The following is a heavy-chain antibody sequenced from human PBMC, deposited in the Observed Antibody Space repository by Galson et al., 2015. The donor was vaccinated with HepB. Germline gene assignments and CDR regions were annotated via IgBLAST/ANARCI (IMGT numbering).Heavy chain of an antibody. CDR3: ARGGRLGALSSFDFWGQNYYYYYGMDV. D-gene: IGHD3-16*02. J-gene: IGHJ6*02. CDR1: GYTFTNYG. CDR2: ISSYSGNT. Sequence: SVKVSCKASGYTFTNYGISWVRQAPGQGPEWMGWISSYSGNTNYAQKFQGRVTMTTDTSTSIAYMELRSLRSDDTAVYFCARGGRLGALSSFDFWGQNYYYYYGMDVWGQGTTVTVSS. V-gene: IGHV1-18*01.